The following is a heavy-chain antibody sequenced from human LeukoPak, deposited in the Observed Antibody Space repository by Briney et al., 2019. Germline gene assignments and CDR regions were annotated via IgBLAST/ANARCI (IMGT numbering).Heavy chain of an antibody. J-gene: IGHJ4*02. Sequence: GGSLRLSCAASGFTFSSYWMHWVRQAPGKGLVWVSRINSDGSSTSYADSVEGRFTISRDNAKNTLYLQMNSLRAEDTAVYYCASDPDVYYYDSSGSNTWGQGTLVTVSS. CDR2: INSDGSST. CDR3: ASDPDVYYYDSSGSNT. D-gene: IGHD3-22*01. V-gene: IGHV3-74*01. CDR1: GFTFSSYW.